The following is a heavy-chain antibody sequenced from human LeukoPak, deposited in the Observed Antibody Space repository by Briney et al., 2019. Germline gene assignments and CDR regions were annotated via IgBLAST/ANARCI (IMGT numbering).Heavy chain of an antibody. J-gene: IGHJ3*02. CDR3: AGGHYYDSSGYYYVNAFDI. CDR1: GFIFSSYA. Sequence: PGGSLRLSCAASGFIFSSYAMHWVRQAPGKGLEWVAFIRYDGSNKYYADSVKGRFTISRDNSKNTLYLQMNSLRAEDTAVYYCAGGHYYDSSGYYYVNAFDIWGQGTMVTVSS. D-gene: IGHD3-22*01. V-gene: IGHV3-30*02. CDR2: IRYDGSNK.